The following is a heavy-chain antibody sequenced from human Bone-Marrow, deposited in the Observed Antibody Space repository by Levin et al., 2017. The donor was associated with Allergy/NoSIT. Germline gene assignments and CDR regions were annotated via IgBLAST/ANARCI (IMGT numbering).Heavy chain of an antibody. CDR3: AKDIHQHRGPLYYYYYGMDV. V-gene: IGHV3-43*01. Sequence: GGSLRLSCAASGFTFDDYTMHWVRQAPGKGLEWVSLISWDGGSTYYADSVKGRFTISRDNSKNSLYLQMNSLRTEDTALYYCAKDIHQHRGPLYYYYYGMDVWGQGTTVTVSS. CDR2: ISWDGGST. D-gene: IGHD3/OR15-3a*01. J-gene: IGHJ6*02. CDR1: GFTFDDYT.